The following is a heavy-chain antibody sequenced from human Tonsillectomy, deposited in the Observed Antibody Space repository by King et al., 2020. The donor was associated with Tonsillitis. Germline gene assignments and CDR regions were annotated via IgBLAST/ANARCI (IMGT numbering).Heavy chain of an antibody. Sequence: VQLVESGGGLVQPGGSLRLSCEVSGFSFSTYWVMWVRQAPGKGLEWVATIKQDGSETSYVDSVKGRFTISRDRAKNSVSLQMVSLRAGDTAVYYCAGGSCWILDYWGQGTLVTVSS. CDR1: GFSFSTYW. V-gene: IGHV3-7*03. CDR3: AGGSCWILDY. J-gene: IGHJ4*02. CDR2: IKQDGSET. D-gene: IGHD6-19*01.